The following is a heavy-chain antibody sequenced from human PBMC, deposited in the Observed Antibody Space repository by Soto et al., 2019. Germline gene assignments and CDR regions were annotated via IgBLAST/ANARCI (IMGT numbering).Heavy chain of an antibody. Sequence: GGSLRLSCAASGFTFSSYAMSWVRQAPGKGLEWVSAISGSGGSTYYADSVKGRFTISRDNSKNTLYLQMNSLRAEDTAVYYCAKDLRIAAAGTRFGDYWGQGTLVTVSS. J-gene: IGHJ4*02. CDR2: ISGSGGST. CDR1: GFTFSSYA. CDR3: AKDLRIAAAGTRFGDY. V-gene: IGHV3-23*01. D-gene: IGHD6-13*01.